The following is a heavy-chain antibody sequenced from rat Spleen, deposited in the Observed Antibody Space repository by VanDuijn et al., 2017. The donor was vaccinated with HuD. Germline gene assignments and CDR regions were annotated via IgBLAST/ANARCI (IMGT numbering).Heavy chain of an antibody. Sequence: EVQLQESGPGLVKPSQSLSLTCSVTGHAITSSYRWNWIRTFPGNKLEWMGYINSAGSTNYNPSLKSRISITRDTSKNQFFLQVNSVTTEDTATYYCVREELGVRDWGQGVMVTVSS. V-gene: IGHV3-3*01. CDR1: GHAITSSYR. D-gene: IGHD4-3*01. J-gene: IGHJ2*01. CDR2: INSAGST. CDR3: VREELGVRD.